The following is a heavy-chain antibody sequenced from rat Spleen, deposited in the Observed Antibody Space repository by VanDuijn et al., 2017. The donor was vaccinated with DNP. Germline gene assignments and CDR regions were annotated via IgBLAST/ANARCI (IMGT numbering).Heavy chain of an antibody. CDR2: ISPRGSRT. CDR3: ASLNNYNWFAY. Sequence: EVQLVESGGGLVQPGRSLKLSCAASRFTFSNYYMAWVRQAPKKGLEWVAAISPRGSRTYYRDSVKGRFTISRDNAKSTLYLQMDSLRSEDTATYYCASLNNYNWFAYWGQGTLVTVSS. J-gene: IGHJ3*01. V-gene: IGHV5-7*01. CDR1: RFTFSNYY. D-gene: IGHD1-10*01.